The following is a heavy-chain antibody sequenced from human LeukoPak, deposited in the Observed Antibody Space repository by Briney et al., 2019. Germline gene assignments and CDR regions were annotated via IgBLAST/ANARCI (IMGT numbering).Heavy chain of an antibody. D-gene: IGHD4-23*01. J-gene: IGHJ4*02. CDR1: GFSFSSFW. Sequence: PGGSLRLSCAASGFSFSSFWMTWVRQTPGRGLEWVANIKQDGSEIYYVDSLKGRFTISGDNAKNSLYLQMNSLRVDDTAVYYCAREGGGTDIWGQGTLVTVSS. CDR2: IKQDGSEI. CDR3: AREGGGTDI. V-gene: IGHV3-7*05.